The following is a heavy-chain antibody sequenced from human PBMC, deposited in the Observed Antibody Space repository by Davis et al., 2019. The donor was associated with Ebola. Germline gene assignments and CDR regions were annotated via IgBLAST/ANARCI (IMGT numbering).Heavy chain of an antibody. J-gene: IGHJ5*02. CDR2: NSAYNGNT. V-gene: IGHV1-18*01. CDR3: ARDRGRSGWFDP. Sequence: ASVKVSCKASAYTFTSYGISWVRQAPGQGLEWMGWNSAYNGNTNYAQKLQGRVTMATDTSTSTAYMELRSLRSDDTAVYYCARDRGRSGWFDPWGQGTLVTVSS. D-gene: IGHD3-10*01. CDR1: AYTFTSYG.